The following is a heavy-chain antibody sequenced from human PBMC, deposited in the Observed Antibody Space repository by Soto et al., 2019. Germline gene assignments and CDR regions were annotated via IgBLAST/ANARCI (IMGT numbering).Heavy chain of an antibody. Sequence: QVHLVESGGGVVQPGRSLRLSCAASGFTFSSYAMHWVRQAPGKGLEWVALISDDGSDKYYADSVRGRFTISRDNSKNTLYLQMNSLRVEDTAVYYCARVSSRFSEWPLDYWGQGSLVTVSS. CDR3: ARVSSRFSEWPLDY. D-gene: IGHD3-3*01. V-gene: IGHV3-30-3*01. CDR2: ISDDGSDK. CDR1: GFTFSSYA. J-gene: IGHJ4*02.